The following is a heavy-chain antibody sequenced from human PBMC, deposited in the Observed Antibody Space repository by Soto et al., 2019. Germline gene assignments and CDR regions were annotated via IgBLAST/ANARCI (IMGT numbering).Heavy chain of an antibody. D-gene: IGHD1-26*01. CDR1: GVYTRNSIYQ. CDR3: ARLSGSYNDRYFDY. V-gene: IGHV4-39*01. J-gene: IGHJ4*02. CDR2: VYYNGNT. Sequence: SETKSLTNTFSGVYTRNSIYQLVWKKQPPGKGLEWIGNVYYNGNTYSNPSLKSRLTISVDTSNNQFSLKVKSVTAADTAVYYCARLSGSYNDRYFDYWGQGTLVTVSS.